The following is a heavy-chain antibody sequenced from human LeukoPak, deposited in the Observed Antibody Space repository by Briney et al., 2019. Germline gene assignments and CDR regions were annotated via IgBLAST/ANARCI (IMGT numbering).Heavy chain of an antibody. D-gene: IGHD3-22*01. Sequence: SETLSLTCAVSGGSISSGGYSWSWIRQPPGKGLEWIGYIYHSGSTYYNPSLKSRVTISVDRSKSQFSLKLSSVTAADTAVYYCARTDYYDSSGYAFDIWGQGTMVTVSS. V-gene: IGHV4-30-2*01. J-gene: IGHJ3*02. CDR1: GGSISSGGYS. CDR2: IYHSGST. CDR3: ARTDYYDSSGYAFDI.